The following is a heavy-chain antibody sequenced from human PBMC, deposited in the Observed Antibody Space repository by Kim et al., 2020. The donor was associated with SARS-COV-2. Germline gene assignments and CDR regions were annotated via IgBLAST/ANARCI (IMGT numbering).Heavy chain of an antibody. J-gene: IGHJ3*02. Sequence: SETLSLTCTVSGGSISSSSYYWGWIRQPPGKGLEWIGSIYYSGSTYYNPSLKSRVTISVDTSKNQFSLKLSSVTAADTAVYYCARPKNTPLYDRALRDAFDIWGQGTMVTVSS. V-gene: IGHV4-39*01. CDR2: IYYSGST. D-gene: IGHD3-22*01. CDR1: GGSISSSSYY. CDR3: ARPKNTPLYDRALRDAFDI.